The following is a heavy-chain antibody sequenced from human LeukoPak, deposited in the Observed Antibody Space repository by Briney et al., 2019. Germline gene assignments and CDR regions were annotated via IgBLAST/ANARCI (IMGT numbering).Heavy chain of an antibody. D-gene: IGHD5-12*01. CDR3: ARLVSGYDYEGYFDY. V-gene: IGHV4-34*01. J-gene: IGHJ4*02. CDR1: GVSFSGYY. Sequence: SETLSLTCAVYGVSFSGYYWSWIRQPPGKGLEWIGEINHSGSTNYNPSLKSRVTISVDTSKNQFSLKLSSVTAADTAVYYCARLVSGYDYEGYFDYWGQGTLVTVSS. CDR2: INHSGST.